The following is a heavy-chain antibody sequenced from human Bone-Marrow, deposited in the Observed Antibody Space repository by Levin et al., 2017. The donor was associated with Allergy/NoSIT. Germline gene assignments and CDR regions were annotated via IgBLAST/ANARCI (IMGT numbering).Heavy chain of an antibody. V-gene: IGHV2-70*13. J-gene: IGHJ6*02. CDR1: GFSLSSSEVC. CDR3: ARNRFNWNRKDYYYYGMDV. D-gene: IGHD1-20*01. CDR2: IDWDDDK. Sequence: ASGPTLVKPTQTLTLTCTFSGFSLSSSEVCVSWIRQPPGKALEWLALIDWDDDKYYNTSLKTRLTISKDTSKNQVVLIMTDMDPVDTGTYFCARNRFNWNRKDYYYYGMDVWGQGTTVIVSS.